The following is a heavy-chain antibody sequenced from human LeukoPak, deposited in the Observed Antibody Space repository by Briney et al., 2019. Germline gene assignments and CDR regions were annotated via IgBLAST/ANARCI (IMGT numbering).Heavy chain of an antibody. D-gene: IGHD1-1*01. Sequence: SETLSLTCTVSGGSISSGSFYWSWIRQPAGKGLEWIGRIYTTGSPNYNPSLKSRVTISVDTSKNQFSLKLSSVTAADTAVYYCARKGVAPPNWTNWGQGTLVTVSS. CDR2: IYTTGSP. CDR3: ARKGVAPPNWTN. V-gene: IGHV4-61*02. CDR1: GGSISSGSFY. J-gene: IGHJ4*02.